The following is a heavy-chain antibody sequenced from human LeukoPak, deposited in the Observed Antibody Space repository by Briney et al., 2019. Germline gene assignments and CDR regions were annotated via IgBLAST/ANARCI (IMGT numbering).Heavy chain of an antibody. Sequence: KPSETLSLTCSVSGGSVSSSDYYWGWVRQPPGKGLEWIGTNYYSGSTYYNPSLKSRITISVDTSNNQFSLKLISVTAADTAVYYCARHDRTTAEDYDILTGYYSALPQDFDYWGQGTLVTVSS. CDR2: NYYSGST. J-gene: IGHJ4*02. D-gene: IGHD3-9*01. V-gene: IGHV4-39*01. CDR1: GGSVSSSDYY. CDR3: ARHDRTTAEDYDILTGYYSALPQDFDY.